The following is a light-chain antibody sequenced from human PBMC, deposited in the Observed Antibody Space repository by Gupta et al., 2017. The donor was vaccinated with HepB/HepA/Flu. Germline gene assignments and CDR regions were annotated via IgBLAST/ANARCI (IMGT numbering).Light chain of an antibody. V-gene: IGKV2D-29*01. Sequence: DIVLTQTPLSLSVTPGQPASISCKSSQSPSQGGGKTYLYWYLQRSGQPPQLLIDEASTRYYGVSDRFTGSGSGTDFTLDISRVEAEDAGIYYCMQGVQVPLTFGGGTKVEIK. CDR1: QSPSQGGGKTY. J-gene: IGKJ4*01. CDR2: EAS. CDR3: MQGVQVPLT.